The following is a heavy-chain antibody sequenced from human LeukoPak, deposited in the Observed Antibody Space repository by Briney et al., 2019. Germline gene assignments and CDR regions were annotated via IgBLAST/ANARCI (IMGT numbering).Heavy chain of an antibody. CDR3: ARHYDFWRAFDI. J-gene: IGHJ3*02. CDR1: GFTFSSYS. CDR2: ISSSSSYI. D-gene: IGHD3-3*01. V-gene: IGHV3-21*01. Sequence: PGGSLRLSCAASGFTFSSYSMNWVRQAPGKGLEWVSSISSSSSYIYYADSVKGRFTISRDNAKNSLYLQMNSLRAEDTAVYYCARHYDFWRAFDIWSQGTMVTVSS.